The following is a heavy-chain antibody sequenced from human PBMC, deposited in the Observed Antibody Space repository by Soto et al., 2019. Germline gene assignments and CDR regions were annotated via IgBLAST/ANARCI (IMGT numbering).Heavy chain of an antibody. Sequence: PSETLSLTCTVSGGSISSYYWSWIRPPPGKGLEWIGYIYYSGSTNYNPSLKSRVTISVDTSKNQFSLKLSSVTAADTAVYYCARTDYYYDVSGYAPDAFDIWGQGTMVT. D-gene: IGHD3-22*01. J-gene: IGHJ3*02. V-gene: IGHV4-59*01. CDR2: IYYSGST. CDR1: GGSISSYY. CDR3: ARTDYYYDVSGYAPDAFDI.